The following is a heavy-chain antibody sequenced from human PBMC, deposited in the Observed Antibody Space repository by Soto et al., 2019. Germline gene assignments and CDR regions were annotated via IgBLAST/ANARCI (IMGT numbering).Heavy chain of an antibody. V-gene: IGHV3-30*18. CDR3: AKPAPDYFDY. J-gene: IGHJ4*02. CDR1: GFTFSSYG. Sequence: QVQLVESGGGVVQPGRSLRLSCAASGFTFSSYGMHWVRQAPGKGLEWVAVISYDGSNKYYADSVKGRFTICRDNSKNTLYLPMNSLRADDTGVYYCAKPAPDYFDYWGQGTLVTVSS. CDR2: ISYDGSNK.